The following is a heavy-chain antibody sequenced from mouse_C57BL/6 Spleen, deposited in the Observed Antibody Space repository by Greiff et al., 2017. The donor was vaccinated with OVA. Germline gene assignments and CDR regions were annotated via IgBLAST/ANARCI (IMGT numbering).Heavy chain of an antibody. Sequence: VKLMESGAELVRPGASVTLSCKASGYTFTDYEMHWVKQTPVHGLEWIGAIDPETGGTAYNQKFKGKAILTADKSSSTAYMELRSLTSEDSAVYYCTRLLYPYAMDYWGQGTSVTVSS. CDR3: TRLLYPYAMDY. D-gene: IGHD2-12*01. CDR1: GYTFTDYE. CDR2: IDPETGGT. V-gene: IGHV1-15*01. J-gene: IGHJ4*01.